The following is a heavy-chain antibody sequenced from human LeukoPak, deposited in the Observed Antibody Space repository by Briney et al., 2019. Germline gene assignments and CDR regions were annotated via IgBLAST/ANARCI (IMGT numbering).Heavy chain of an antibody. V-gene: IGHV1-69*05. J-gene: IGHJ4*02. CDR1: GGTFSSYA. D-gene: IGHD2-15*01. CDR2: IIPIFGTA. Sequence: SVKVSCKASGGTFSSYAISWVRQAPGQGLEWMGRIIPIFGTANYAQKFQGRVTITTDESTSTAYMELSSLRSEDTAVYYCARSLRYCNGGSCYWLYYFDYWGQGTLVTVSS. CDR3: ARSLRYCNGGSCYWLYYFDY.